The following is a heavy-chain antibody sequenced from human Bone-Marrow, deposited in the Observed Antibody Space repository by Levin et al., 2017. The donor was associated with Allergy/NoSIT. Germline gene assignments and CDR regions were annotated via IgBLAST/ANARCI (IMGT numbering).Heavy chain of an antibody. J-gene: IGHJ4*02. CDR3: ARGKAVAGTPL. Sequence: GGSLRLSCAASGFTFSNYYMTWIRQAPGKGLEWISYITPTSSSTKYADSVRGRFTISRDDAKNSLFLQMNSLRAEDTAVYYCARGKAVAGTPLWGQGTLVTVSS. V-gene: IGHV3-11*05. D-gene: IGHD6-19*01. CDR2: ITPTSSST. CDR1: GFTFSNYY.